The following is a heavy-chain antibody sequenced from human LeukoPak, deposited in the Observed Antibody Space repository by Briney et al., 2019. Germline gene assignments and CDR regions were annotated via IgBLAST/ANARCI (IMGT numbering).Heavy chain of an antibody. CDR1: GFTFDDFA. Sequence: GGYLRLSCATSGFTFDDFAMHWVRQAPGKGLEWVSHISWNSDTITYADSVKGRFTISRDNAKNSLYLQISSLRDEDTAFYYCAKDIDSAGYGAFEIWGQGTAVTVSS. CDR2: ISWNSDTI. CDR3: AKDIDSAGYGAFEI. V-gene: IGHV3-9*01. J-gene: IGHJ3*02. D-gene: IGHD3-22*01.